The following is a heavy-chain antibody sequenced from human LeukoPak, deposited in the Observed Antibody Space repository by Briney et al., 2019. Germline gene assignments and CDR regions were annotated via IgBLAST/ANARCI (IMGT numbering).Heavy chain of an antibody. V-gene: IGHV3-33*01. CDR3: ERDRSGGIAAAGIDY. CDR2: IWCDGSNK. J-gene: IGHJ4*02. Sequence: GGSLRLSCAASGFTFSSYGMHWVRQAPGKGLEWVSVIWCDGSNKYYADSVKGRFTISRDNSKNTLYLQMNSLRAEDTAVYYCERDRSGGIAAAGIDYWGQGTLVTVSS. D-gene: IGHD6-13*01. CDR1: GFTFSSYG.